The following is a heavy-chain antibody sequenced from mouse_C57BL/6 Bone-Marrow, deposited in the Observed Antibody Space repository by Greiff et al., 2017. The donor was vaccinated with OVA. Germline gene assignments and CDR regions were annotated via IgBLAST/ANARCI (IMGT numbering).Heavy chain of an antibody. D-gene: IGHD2-5*01. J-gene: IGHJ3*01. Sequence: VQLQQPGAELVKPGASVKLSCKASGYTFTSYWMQWVKQRPGQGLEWIGEIDPSDSYTNYNQKFKGKATLTVDTSSSTAYMQLSSLTSEDSAVYYCARTSYYSNVAYWGQGTLVTVSA. CDR2: IDPSDSYT. CDR3: ARTSYYSNVAY. V-gene: IGHV1-50*01. CDR1: GYTFTSYW.